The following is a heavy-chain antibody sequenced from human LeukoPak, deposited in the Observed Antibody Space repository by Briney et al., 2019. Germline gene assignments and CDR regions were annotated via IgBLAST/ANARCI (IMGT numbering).Heavy chain of an antibody. CDR1: GGSISSSNW. V-gene: IGHV4-4*02. D-gene: IGHD1-26*01. Sequence: PSETLSLTCAVSGGSISSSNWWSWVRQPPGKGLEWIGEIYHSGSTNYNPSLKSRVTISVDTSKNQFSLKLSSVTAADTAVYYCARDTVGATFPGAFDIWGQGTMVTVSS. CDR3: ARDTVGATFPGAFDI. CDR2: IYHSGST. J-gene: IGHJ3*02.